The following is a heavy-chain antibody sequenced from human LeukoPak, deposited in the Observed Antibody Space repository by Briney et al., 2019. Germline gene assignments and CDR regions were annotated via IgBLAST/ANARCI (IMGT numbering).Heavy chain of an antibody. CDR3: ARGEDSSGWYRHYYYGMDV. V-gene: IGHV1-8*01. CDR1: GYTFTSYD. Sequence: GASVKVSCKASGYTFTSYDINWVRQATGQGLEWMGWMNPNSGNTGYAQKFQGRVTMTRNTSISTAYTELSSLRSEDTAVYYCARGEDSSGWYRHYYYGMDVWGQGTTVTVSS. CDR2: MNPNSGNT. J-gene: IGHJ6*02. D-gene: IGHD6-19*01.